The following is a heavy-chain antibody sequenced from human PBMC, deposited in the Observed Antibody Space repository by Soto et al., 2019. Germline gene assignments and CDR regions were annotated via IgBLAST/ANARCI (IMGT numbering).Heavy chain of an antibody. CDR2: INPNSGGT. J-gene: IGHJ5*02. CDR1: GYTFTGYY. D-gene: IGHD5-12*01. Sequence: QVQLVQSGAEVKKPGASVKVSCKASGYTFTGYYMHWVRLAPGQGLEWMGWINPNSGGTNYAQKFQGRVTMTRDTSISTACMELSRLRSDDTAVYYCARDHVDRVATKKCGFDPWGQGTLVTVSS. V-gene: IGHV1-2*02. CDR3: ARDHVDRVATKKCGFDP.